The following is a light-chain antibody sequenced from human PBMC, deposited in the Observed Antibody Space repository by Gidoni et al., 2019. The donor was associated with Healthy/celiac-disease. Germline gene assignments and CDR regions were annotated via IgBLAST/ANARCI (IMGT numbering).Light chain of an antibody. V-gene: IGLV2-14*01. CDR3: SSYTSSSPIVV. CDR1: SSDVGGYNY. Sequence: QSAMTQPAYVSGSPGQSITISCTGTSSDVGGYNYVSWYQQHPGKAPKLMIYDVSNRPSGVSNRFSGSKSGNTASLTISGLQAEDEADYYCSSYTSSSPIVVFGGGTKLTVL. CDR2: DVS. J-gene: IGLJ2*01.